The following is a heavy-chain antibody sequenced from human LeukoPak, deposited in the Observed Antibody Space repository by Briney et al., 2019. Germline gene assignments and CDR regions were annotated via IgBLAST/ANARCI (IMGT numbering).Heavy chain of an antibody. D-gene: IGHD2-15*01. Sequence: PGRSLTPSCAASGFTVSSTCMSCVRQPPGKGLEWESVIFSGGSTYYADSVKGRLTTSTDHSKSSLYLQMNSQRAEEPDVYYRARDVTAYGGSCGRGDYWGQGTLVTVSS. CDR1: GFTVSSTC. V-gene: IGHV3-53*01. CDR3: ARDVTAYGGSCGRGDY. CDR2: IFSGGST. J-gene: IGHJ4*02.